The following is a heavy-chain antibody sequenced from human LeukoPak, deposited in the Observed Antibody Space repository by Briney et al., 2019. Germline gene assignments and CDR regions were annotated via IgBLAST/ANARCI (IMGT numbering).Heavy chain of an antibody. V-gene: IGHV3-9*01. J-gene: IGHJ4*02. Sequence: GRSLRLSCAASGFTFDDYAMHWVRQAPGKGLEWVSGISWNSGSIGYADSVKGRFTISRDNAKNPLYLQMNSLRAEDTALYYCAKDSSGHYYGSGSTFDYWGQGTLVTVSS. CDR3: AKDSSGHYYGSGSTFDY. D-gene: IGHD3-10*01. CDR2: ISWNSGSI. CDR1: GFTFDDYA.